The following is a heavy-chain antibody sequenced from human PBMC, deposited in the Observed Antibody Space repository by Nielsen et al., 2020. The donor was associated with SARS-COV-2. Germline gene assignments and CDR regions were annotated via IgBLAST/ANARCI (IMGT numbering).Heavy chain of an antibody. D-gene: IGHD2-21*02. CDR3: ARHARGGDWYFFDH. CDR2: IHYSGYT. Sequence: SETLSLTCTVSGGSIGNYYWSWLRQPPGKGLEWIGFIHYSGYTYYNPALQSRLTISVDTSKNQFSLRLSSVTATDTALYYCARHARGGDWYFFDHWGQGTLVTVSS. CDR1: GGSIGNYY. J-gene: IGHJ4*02. V-gene: IGHV4-59*08.